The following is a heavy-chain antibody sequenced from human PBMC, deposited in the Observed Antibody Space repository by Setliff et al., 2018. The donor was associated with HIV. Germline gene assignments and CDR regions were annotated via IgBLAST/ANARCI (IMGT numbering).Heavy chain of an antibody. CDR1: GGSISSNNDH. J-gene: IGHJ4*02. V-gene: IGHV4-39*07. CDR3: ARDPHYFDTSGYYSYFYFDF. CDR2: ISHSGNT. D-gene: IGHD3-22*01. Sequence: PSETLSLTCTVSGGSISSNNDHWGWIRQPPGKGLEWTGSISHSGNTYHNPSLQSRVTISLDMSKSQFSLKLRSMSAADTAVYYCARDPHYFDTSGYYSYFYFDFWGQGMLVTVSS.